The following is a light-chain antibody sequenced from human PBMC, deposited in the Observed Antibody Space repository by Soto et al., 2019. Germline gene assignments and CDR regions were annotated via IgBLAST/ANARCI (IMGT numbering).Light chain of an antibody. J-gene: IGKJ3*01. CDR3: QQSYSTPIT. CDR1: QSISSY. CDR2: AAS. Sequence: DIQMTQSPSSLSASVGDRVTITCRASQSISSYLNWYQQKPGKAPKLLIYAASSLQSGVPSRFSGMGSGTDFTLTISSLQPEDFATYYCQQSYSTPITFGPGTNVDIK. V-gene: IGKV1-39*01.